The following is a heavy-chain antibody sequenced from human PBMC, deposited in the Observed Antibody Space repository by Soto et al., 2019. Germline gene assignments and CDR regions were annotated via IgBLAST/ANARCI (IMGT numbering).Heavy chain of an antibody. D-gene: IGHD2-21*02. J-gene: IGHJ6*02. Sequence: GGSLRLSCAASGFNFNNFGMNWFRQAPGKGLEWVSSIRTSSSYIYYAESVKGRFTISRDNAKKSLYLEMNRLGVEDTAVYYCVRDRAPFCGGDCGLVDVWGQGTSVTVSS. V-gene: IGHV3-21*01. CDR3: VRDRAPFCGGDCGLVDV. CDR2: IRTSSSYI. CDR1: GFNFNNFG.